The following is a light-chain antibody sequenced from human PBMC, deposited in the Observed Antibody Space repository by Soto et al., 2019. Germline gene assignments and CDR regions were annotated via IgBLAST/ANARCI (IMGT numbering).Light chain of an antibody. CDR3: QQYGSSPPIT. CDR2: GAS. J-gene: IGKJ5*01. V-gene: IGKV3-20*01. Sequence: EIVLTQSPATLSLSPGERATLSCRASQSVSSYLAWYQEKLGQAPRLLIYGASSRATGIPDRFSGSGSGTDFTLTISRLEPEDFAVYYCQQYGSSPPITFGQGTRLEIK. CDR1: QSVSSY.